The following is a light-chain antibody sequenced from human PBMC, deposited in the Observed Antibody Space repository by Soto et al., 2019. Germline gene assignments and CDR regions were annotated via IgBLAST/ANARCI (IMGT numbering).Light chain of an antibody. Sequence: EIVLTQSPGTLSLSPGERATLSCRASQSVSSYLAWYQQKPGQAPRLLIYGASYRATGIPDRFSGSGSGTDFTLTSSRLEPEDFAVYFCQQYDSSPYTFGQGTKLEIK. CDR2: GAS. CDR1: QSVSSY. J-gene: IGKJ2*01. CDR3: QQYDSSPYT. V-gene: IGKV3-20*01.